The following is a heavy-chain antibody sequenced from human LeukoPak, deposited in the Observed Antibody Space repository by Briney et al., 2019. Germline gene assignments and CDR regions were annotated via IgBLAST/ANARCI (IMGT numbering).Heavy chain of an antibody. V-gene: IGHV1-2*02. CDR2: INPKSGVT. CDR1: GYTFTGYY. D-gene: IGHD3-22*01. J-gene: IGHJ3*02. CDR3: ARGGDYYDSSGYPDDAFDI. Sequence: ASVKVSCKASGYTFTGYYMHWVRQAPGQGLEWMGWINPKSGVTKYAQKFQGRVTMTRDTSISTAYMELSRLRSDDAAVYYCARGGDYYDSSGYPDDAFDIWGQGTMVIVSS.